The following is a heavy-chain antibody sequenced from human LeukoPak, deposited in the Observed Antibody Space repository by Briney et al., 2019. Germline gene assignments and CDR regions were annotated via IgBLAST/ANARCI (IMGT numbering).Heavy chain of an antibody. CDR3: TAPPYGGYEGGDDY. J-gene: IGHJ4*02. CDR1: GFTFTSYS. D-gene: IGHD5-12*01. V-gene: IGHV3-15*07. Sequence: GGSLRLSCAASGFTFTSYSMNWVRQAPGKGLEWVGRIKSKTDGGTTDYAAPVKGRFTISRDDSKNTLYLQMNSLKTEDTAVYYCTAPPYGGYEGGDDYWGQGTLVTVSS. CDR2: IKSKTDGGTT.